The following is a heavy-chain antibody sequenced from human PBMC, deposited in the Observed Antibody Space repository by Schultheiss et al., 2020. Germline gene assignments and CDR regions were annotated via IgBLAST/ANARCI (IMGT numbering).Heavy chain of an antibody. CDR1: GGSISSYY. J-gene: IGHJ4*02. CDR2: IYYSGST. Sequence: SATLSLTCTVSGGSISSYYWSWIRQPPGKGLEWIGYIYYSGSTYYNPSLKSRVTISVDTSKNQFSLKLSSVTAADTAVYYCARSFSSSAPGDFDYWGQGTLVTVSS. CDR3: ARSFSSSAPGDFDY. V-gene: IGHV4-59*12. D-gene: IGHD6-6*01.